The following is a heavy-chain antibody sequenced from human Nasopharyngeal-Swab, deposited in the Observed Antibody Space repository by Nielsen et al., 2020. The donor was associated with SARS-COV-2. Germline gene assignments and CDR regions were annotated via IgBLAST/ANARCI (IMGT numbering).Heavy chain of an antibody. V-gene: IGHV4-34*01. CDR2: IKHSGST. Sequence: GSLRLSCAVYGGSFSGYYWSWIRQPPGKGQEGIGEIKHSGSTNYNPSLKSRVTISVDTSKNQFSLKLSSVTAADTAVYYCARGSTVTTFYYYYYGMDVWGQGTTVTVSS. D-gene: IGHD4-17*01. CDR1: GGSFSGYY. J-gene: IGHJ6*02. CDR3: ARGSTVTTFYYYYYGMDV.